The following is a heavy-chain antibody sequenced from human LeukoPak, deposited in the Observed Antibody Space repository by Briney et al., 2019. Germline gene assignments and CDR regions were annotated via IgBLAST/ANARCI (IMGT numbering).Heavy chain of an antibody. Sequence: GGSLRLSCAASGFTFSSYAMTWVRQAPGKGLEWVSSISGSGGSTYYADSVKGRFTISRDYSTNTLYLQMNSLRAEDTAVYYCAKLSAGYSSSPADSWGQGTLVTVSS. CDR3: AKLSAGYSSSPADS. D-gene: IGHD6-13*01. J-gene: IGHJ5*01. V-gene: IGHV3-23*01. CDR2: ISGSGGST. CDR1: GFTFSSYA.